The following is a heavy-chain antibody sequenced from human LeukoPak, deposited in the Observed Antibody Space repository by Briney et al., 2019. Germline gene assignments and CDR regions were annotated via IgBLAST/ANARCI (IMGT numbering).Heavy chain of an antibody. CDR1: GFTFSSYG. D-gene: IGHD2-2*02. CDR3: AKDPLPAAIPTYFDY. Sequence: GGSLRLPCAASGFTFSSYGMHWVRQAPGKGLEWVAFIRYDGSNKYYADSVKGRFTISRDNSKNTLYLQMNSLRAEDTAVYYCAKDPLPAAIPTYFDYWGQGTLVTVSS. CDR2: IRYDGSNK. J-gene: IGHJ4*02. V-gene: IGHV3-30*02.